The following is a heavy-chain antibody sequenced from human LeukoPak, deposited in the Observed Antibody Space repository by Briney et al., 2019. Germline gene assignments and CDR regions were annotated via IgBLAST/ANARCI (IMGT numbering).Heavy chain of an antibody. V-gene: IGHV4-39*01. CDR3: ARHRRYSSSYYNWFDP. D-gene: IGHD6-13*01. Sequence: SETLSLTCTVSGGSISSSSYYWGWIRQPPGTGLEWIGSIYYSGSTYYNPSLKSRVTISVDTSKNQFSLKLSSVTAADTAVYYCARHRRYSSSYYNWFDPWGQGTLVTVSS. CDR2: IYYSGST. J-gene: IGHJ5*02. CDR1: GGSISSSSYY.